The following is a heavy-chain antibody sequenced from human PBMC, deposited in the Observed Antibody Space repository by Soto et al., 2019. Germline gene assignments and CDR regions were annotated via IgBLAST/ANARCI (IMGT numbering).Heavy chain of an antibody. Sequence: QVQLVESGGGVVQPGRSLRLSCTASGFSFSSYGIHWVRQAPGKGLEWVAVISYDGSNKYYADSVKGRFTISRENSKNTVYLQMNSLSAEDTAIYYCAKDNCTGARLVESWGQGILVTVSS. CDR3: AKDNCTGARLVES. J-gene: IGHJ4*02. V-gene: IGHV3-30*18. D-gene: IGHD2-8*02. CDR1: GFSFSSYG. CDR2: ISYDGSNK.